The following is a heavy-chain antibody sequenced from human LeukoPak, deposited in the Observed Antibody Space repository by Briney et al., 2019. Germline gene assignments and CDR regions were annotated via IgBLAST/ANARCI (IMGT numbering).Heavy chain of an antibody. Sequence: PSESLSLTCGVFGGSFNNYYWSWIRQPPGKGLEWIGEINQSGTTNYNPSLKSRLSISVDTSKNQFSLKLRSVTAADTAVYYCARRGEAYDFWSGYYTEYYFDYWGQGTLVTVSS. CDR3: ARRGEAYDFWSGYYTEYYFDY. CDR2: INQSGTT. J-gene: IGHJ4*02. V-gene: IGHV4-34*01. CDR1: GGSFNNYY. D-gene: IGHD3-3*01.